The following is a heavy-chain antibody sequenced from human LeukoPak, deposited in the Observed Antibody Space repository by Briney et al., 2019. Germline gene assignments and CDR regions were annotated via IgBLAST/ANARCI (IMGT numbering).Heavy chain of an antibody. D-gene: IGHD2-2*01. CDR1: GGSFSGYY. V-gene: IGHV4-34*01. CDR3: ARRNWFYCSSTSCYAGGAFDI. J-gene: IGHJ3*02. Sequence: PADPLTLPCAVYGGSFSGYYWSWIRQPPGKGLEGIGEINHSGSTNYNPSLKSRVTISVDTSKNQFSLKLSSVTAADTAVYYCARRNWFYCSSTSCYAGGAFDIWGQGTMVTVSS. CDR2: INHSGST.